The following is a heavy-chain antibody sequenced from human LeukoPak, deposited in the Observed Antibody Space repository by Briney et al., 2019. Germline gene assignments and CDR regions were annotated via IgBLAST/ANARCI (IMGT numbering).Heavy chain of an antibody. J-gene: IGHJ4*02. CDR1: GFTFDDYA. V-gene: IGHV3-9*01. D-gene: IGHD3-3*01. CDR2: ISWNSGSI. Sequence: PGGSLRLSCAASGFTFDDYAMHWVRQAPGKGLEWVSGISWNSGSIGYADSVKGRFTISRDNAKNSLYLQMNSLRAEDTALYYCAKDPYDFWSGNFDYWGQGTLVTVSS. CDR3: AKDPYDFWSGNFDY.